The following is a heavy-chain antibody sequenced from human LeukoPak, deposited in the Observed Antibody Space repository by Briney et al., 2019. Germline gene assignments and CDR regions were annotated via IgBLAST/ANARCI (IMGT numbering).Heavy chain of an antibody. CDR3: ARGPIRCGGDCYLVDY. J-gene: IGHJ4*02. Sequence: SVKVSCKASGGTFSSYAISWVRQAHGQGLEWMGRIIPILGIANYAQKFQGRVTITADKSTSTAYMELSSLRSEDTAVYYCARGPIRCGGDCYLVDYWGQGTLVTVSS. V-gene: IGHV1-69*04. D-gene: IGHD2-21*02. CDR1: GGTFSSYA. CDR2: IIPILGIA.